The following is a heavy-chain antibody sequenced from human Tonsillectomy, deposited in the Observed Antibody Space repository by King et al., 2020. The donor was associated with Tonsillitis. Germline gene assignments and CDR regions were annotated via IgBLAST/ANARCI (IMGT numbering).Heavy chain of an antibody. J-gene: IGHJ4*02. V-gene: IGHV4-61*01. CDR2: IHSSETT. Sequence: VQLQESGPGLVKPSETLSLTCIVSGGSVGSDSYYWSWIRQPPGRGLEWIGYIHSSETTNNNPSLKSRVTNSLDTSKNQFSLNVSSVTAADTAVYFCARVTLATVIALWGQGSLVIVSS. CDR1: GGSVGSDSYY. CDR3: ARVTLATVIAL. D-gene: IGHD4-23*01.